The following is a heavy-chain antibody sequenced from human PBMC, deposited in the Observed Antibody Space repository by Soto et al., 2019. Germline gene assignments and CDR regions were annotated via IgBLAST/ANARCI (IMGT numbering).Heavy chain of an antibody. CDR2: LYTSGNT. CDR3: ARETVLGTDNWFDP. D-gene: IGHD6-19*01. CDR1: GGSFTTYY. Sequence: QVQLQESGPGLVKPSETLSLTCTVSGGSFTTYYWNWIRQPAGKRLEWIGRLYTSGNTKYNPSLKSRLTMSLDTPKRKFSLKLSSVTAADTAIYYCARETVLGTDNWFDPWGQGILVTVSS. V-gene: IGHV4-4*07. J-gene: IGHJ5*02.